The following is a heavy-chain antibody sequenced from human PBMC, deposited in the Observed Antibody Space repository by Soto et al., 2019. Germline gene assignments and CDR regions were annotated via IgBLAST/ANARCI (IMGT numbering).Heavy chain of an antibody. J-gene: IGHJ4*02. V-gene: IGHV3-7*03. Sequence: EVQLVESGGGLVQPGGSLRLSCAASGFTVSSYWMSCVRQAPGKGLEWVANIKQDGSEKYYVDSVEGRFTLSRDNAKKPLYMQMPSLTAEAPAVYYCARGWCSGYDLLYFYYSCQGPIVTVSS. CDR1: GFTVSSYW. CDR2: IKQDGSEK. D-gene: IGHD5-12*01. CDR3: ARGWCSGYDLLYFYY.